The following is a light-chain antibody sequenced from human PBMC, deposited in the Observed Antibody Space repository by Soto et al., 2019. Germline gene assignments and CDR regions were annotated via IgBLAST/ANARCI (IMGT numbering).Light chain of an antibody. CDR1: SSNIGAAYD. V-gene: IGLV1-40*01. J-gene: IGLJ3*02. CDR2: GNN. CDR3: AAWDDSLNGPNWV. Sequence: QSVLTQPPSVSGAPGQRITISCTGSSSNIGAAYDVHWYQQLPGTAPKLLIYGNNNRPSGVPDRFSGSKSGTSASLAITGLQSEDEADYYCAAWDDSLNGPNWVFGGGTKLTVL.